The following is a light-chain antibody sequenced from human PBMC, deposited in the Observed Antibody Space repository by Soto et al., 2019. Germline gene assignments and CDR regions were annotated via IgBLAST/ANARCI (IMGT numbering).Light chain of an antibody. CDR2: AAS. CDR1: QGISSY. CDR3: QHLISYPIT. Sequence: DIQLTQSPSFLSASVGDRVTITCRASQGISSYLAWYQQKPGKAPKLLIYAASTLQSGVPSRFSGSGSGTDFTLTINSLQPEDFASYYCQHLISYPITFGQGTRLENK. V-gene: IGKV1-9*01. J-gene: IGKJ5*01.